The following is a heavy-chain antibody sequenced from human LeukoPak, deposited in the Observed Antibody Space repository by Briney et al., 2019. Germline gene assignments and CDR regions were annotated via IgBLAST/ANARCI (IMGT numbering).Heavy chain of an antibody. V-gene: IGHV3-23*01. CDR1: GFTFSNYA. J-gene: IGHJ4*02. Sequence: GGSLRLSCAASGFTFSNYAMGWVRQAPGKGLEWVSAISGRGDNTYYADSVKGRFTISRDNSNNTLYLQMSSLRAEDTAVYYCAKEAAVVVITFLWAYWGQGTLVTVSS. CDR3: AKEAAVVVITFLWAY. CDR2: ISGRGDNT. D-gene: IGHD3-22*01.